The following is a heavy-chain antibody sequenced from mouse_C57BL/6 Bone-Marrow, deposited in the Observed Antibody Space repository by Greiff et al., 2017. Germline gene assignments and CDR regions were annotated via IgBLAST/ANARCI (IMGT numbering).Heavy chain of an antibody. CDR2: IDPSDSYT. J-gene: IGHJ2*01. V-gene: IGHV1-69*01. CDR1: GYTFTSYW. Sequence: QVQLQQPGAELVMPGASVKLSCKASGYTFTSYWMHWVKRRPGQGLEWSGEIDPSDSYTNYNQKFKGKSTLTVAKSSSTAYMQLSSLTSEDSAVYYCARDYSNLYYFDYWGQGTTLTVSS. CDR3: ARDYSNLYYFDY. D-gene: IGHD2-5*01.